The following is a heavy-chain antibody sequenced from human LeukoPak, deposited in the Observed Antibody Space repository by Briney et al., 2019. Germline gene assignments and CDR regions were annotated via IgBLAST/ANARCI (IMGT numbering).Heavy chain of an antibody. D-gene: IGHD1-26*01. Sequence: GESLKISCKGSGYSFTSYWISWVRQMPGKGLEWMGRIDPSDSYTNYSPSFQGHVTISADKSSSTAYLQWSSLKASDTAMYYCARHRVGIYSRNHAFDIWGQGTMVTVSS. CDR1: GYSFTSYW. V-gene: IGHV5-10-1*01. CDR2: IDPSDSYT. CDR3: ARHRVGIYSRNHAFDI. J-gene: IGHJ3*02.